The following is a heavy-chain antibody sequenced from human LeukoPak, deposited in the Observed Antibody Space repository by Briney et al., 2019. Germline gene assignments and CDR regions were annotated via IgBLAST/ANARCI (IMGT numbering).Heavy chain of an antibody. V-gene: IGHV3-74*01. D-gene: IGHD4-11*01. J-gene: IGHJ4*02. Sequence: GRSLRLSCAASGFTFSSYWMHWVRQAPGKGLVWVSRINSDGSSTSYADSVKGRFTISRDNAKNTLYLQMNSLRAGDTAVYYCATDYSNHYYFDYWGQGTLVTVSS. CDR1: GFTFSSYW. CDR3: ATDYSNHYYFDY. CDR2: INSDGSST.